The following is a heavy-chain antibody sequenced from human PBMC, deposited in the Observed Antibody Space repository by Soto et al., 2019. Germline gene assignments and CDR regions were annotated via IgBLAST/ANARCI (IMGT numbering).Heavy chain of an antibody. CDR2: MSATTGSR. CDR1: GFPFSNYA. CDR3: ASLSDISTGYYEF. V-gene: IGHV3-23*01. Sequence: PGGSLRLSCAASGFPFSNYAMSWVRQAPGKGLEWVSAMSATTGSRYYADSVRGLFTISRDNSENSLYLQMTSLRPEDTAVYYCASLSDISTGYYEFWGQGTLVTVSS. D-gene: IGHD3-9*01. J-gene: IGHJ4*01.